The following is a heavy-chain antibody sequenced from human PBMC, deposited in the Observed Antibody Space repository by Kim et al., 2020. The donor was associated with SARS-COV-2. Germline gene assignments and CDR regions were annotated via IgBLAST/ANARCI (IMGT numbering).Heavy chain of an antibody. V-gene: IGHV1-69*04. J-gene: IGHJ4*02. D-gene: IGHD6-6*01. CDR3: ARDLRSSSSFDY. Sequence: SVKVSCKASGGTFSSYAISWVRQAPGQGLEWMGRIIPILGIANYAQKFQGRVTITADKSTSTAYMELSSLRSEDTAVYYCARDLRSSSSFDYWGQGTLVTVSS. CDR2: IIPILGIA. CDR1: GGTFSSYA.